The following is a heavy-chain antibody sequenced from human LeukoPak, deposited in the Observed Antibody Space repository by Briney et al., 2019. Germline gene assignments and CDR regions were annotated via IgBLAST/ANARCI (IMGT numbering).Heavy chain of an antibody. Sequence: GASVKVSCKASGYTFTRYDINWVRQATGQGLEWMGWMNPNSGNTGYAQKFQGRVTMTRNTSISTAYMELSRLRSEDTAVYYCARSSSSNYYYGMDVWGQGTTVTVSS. CDR1: GYTFTRYD. D-gene: IGHD6-6*01. V-gene: IGHV1-8*01. CDR3: ARSSSSNYYYGMDV. J-gene: IGHJ6*02. CDR2: MNPNSGNT.